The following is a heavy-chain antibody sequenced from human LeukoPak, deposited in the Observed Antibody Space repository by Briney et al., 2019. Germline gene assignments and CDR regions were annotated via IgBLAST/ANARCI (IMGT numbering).Heavy chain of an antibody. V-gene: IGHV4-31*03. J-gene: IGHJ5*02. D-gene: IGHD6-13*01. CDR2: IYYSGST. Sequence: PSETLSLTCTVSGGSISSGGYYWSWIRQHPGKGLEWIGYIYYSGSTYYNPSLKSRVTISVDTSKNQFSLKLSSMTAADTAVYYCARERVEIAAAGLLNWFDPWGQGTLVTVSS. CDR1: GGSISSGGYY. CDR3: ARERVEIAAAGLLNWFDP.